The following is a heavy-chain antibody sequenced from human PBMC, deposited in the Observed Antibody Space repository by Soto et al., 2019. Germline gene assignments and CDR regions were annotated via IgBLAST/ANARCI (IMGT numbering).Heavy chain of an antibody. CDR3: ARDYSSTSYRFDS. CDR1: GFTFSSHG. V-gene: IGHV3-33*01. D-gene: IGHD6-13*01. CDR2: IYYDGSNE. J-gene: IGHJ4*02. Sequence: QVQLVESGGVVVQPGRSLRLSCAASGFTFSSHGMHWVRQAPGKGLEWVAVIYYDGSNEYYADSVKGRFTISRDNSKNTLYLQMNSLRAEDTAVYYCARDYSSTSYRFDSWGQGTLVTVSS.